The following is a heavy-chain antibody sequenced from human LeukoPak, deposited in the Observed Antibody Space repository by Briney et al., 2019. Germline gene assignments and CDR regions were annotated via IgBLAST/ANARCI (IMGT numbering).Heavy chain of an antibody. CDR1: GGSFSGYY. D-gene: IGHD3-10*02. CDR3: ARLFGAPSDY. V-gene: IGHV4-34*01. J-gene: IGHJ4*02. CDR2: INHSGST. Sequence: PSETLSLTCAVYGGSFSGYYWSWIRQPPGKGLEWIGEINHSGSTSYNPSLKSRVTISVDTSKNQFSLKLSSVTAADTAVYYCARLFGAPSDYWGQGTLVTVSS.